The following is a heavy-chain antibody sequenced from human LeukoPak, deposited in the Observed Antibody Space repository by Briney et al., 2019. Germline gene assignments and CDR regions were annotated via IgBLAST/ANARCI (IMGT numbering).Heavy chain of an antibody. CDR2: IVPNSGVT. D-gene: IGHD3-10*01. V-gene: IGHV1-2*02. J-gene: IGHJ3*02. CDR3: ARDIDRPHLLLWFGELWKKADAFDI. CDR1: GYSFTGYY. Sequence: ASVKVSCKASGYSFTGYYMHWVRQAPGQGLEWMGWIVPNSGVTNYAQKFQGRVTMTRDTSISTAYMELSRLRSDDTAVYYCARDIDRPHLLLWFGELWKKADAFDIWGQGTMVTVSS.